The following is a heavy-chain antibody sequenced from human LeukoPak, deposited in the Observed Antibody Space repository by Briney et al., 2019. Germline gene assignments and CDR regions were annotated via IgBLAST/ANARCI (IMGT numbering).Heavy chain of an antibody. CDR2: IYTSGST. J-gene: IGHJ6*03. CDR3: VRHALTYGSGSYPAYYYYYYMDV. Sequence: SETLSLTCTVSGGSISSYYWSWIRQPPGKGLEWIGYIYTSGSTNYNPSLKSRVTISVDTSKNQFSLKLSSVTAADTAVYYCVRHALTYGSGSYPAYYYYYYMDVWGKGTTVTVSS. V-gene: IGHV4-4*09. CDR1: GGSISSYY. D-gene: IGHD3-10*01.